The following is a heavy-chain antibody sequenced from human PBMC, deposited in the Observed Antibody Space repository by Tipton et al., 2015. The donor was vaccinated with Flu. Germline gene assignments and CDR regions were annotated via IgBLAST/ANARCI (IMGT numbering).Heavy chain of an antibody. CDR3: ARSGNYLYFNAMDV. D-gene: IGHD1-26*01. J-gene: IGHJ6*02. V-gene: IGHV4-39*07. CDR1: GGSISSSSYY. Sequence: TLSLTCTVSGGSISSSSYYWGWIRQPPGKGLEWIGYIYHSGTTYYNPSLKSRVIISGDRSKNQFSLRLSYVTSADTALYYCARSGNYLYFNAMDVWGQGTTVTVSS. CDR2: IYHSGTT.